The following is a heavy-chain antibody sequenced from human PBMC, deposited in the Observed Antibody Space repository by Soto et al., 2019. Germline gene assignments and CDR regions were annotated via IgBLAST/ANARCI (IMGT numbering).Heavy chain of an antibody. V-gene: IGHV1-3*01. J-gene: IGHJ4*02. CDR2: INAGNDNT. CDR3: AIFGGSVSG. Sequence: QVQLVQSGAEVKEPGASVKVSCKASGYTCTRYTMNRVRQAPGQRLECMGWINAGNDNTKYSQKFQGRVTITTDTSASTAYMDPTSLRSEDTAVYYCAIFGGSVSGWGQGTLVTVSS. CDR1: GYTCTRYT. D-gene: IGHD3-10*01.